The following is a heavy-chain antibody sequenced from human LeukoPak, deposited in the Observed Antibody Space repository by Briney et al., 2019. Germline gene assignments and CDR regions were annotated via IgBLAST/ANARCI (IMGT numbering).Heavy chain of an antibody. CDR3: ARRGYYYGSGSYYIPGFRY. D-gene: IGHD3-10*01. J-gene: IGHJ4*02. Sequence: SETLSLTCAVYGGSFSGYYWSWIRQPPGKGLEWIGEINHSGSTNYNPSLKSRVTISVDTSKNQFSLKLSSVTAADTAVYYCARRGYYYGSGSYYIPGFRYWGQGTLVTVSS. CDR1: GGSFSGYY. CDR2: INHSGST. V-gene: IGHV4-34*01.